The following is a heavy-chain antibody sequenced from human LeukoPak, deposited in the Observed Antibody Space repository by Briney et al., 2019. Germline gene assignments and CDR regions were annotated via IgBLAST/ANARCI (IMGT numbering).Heavy chain of an antibody. D-gene: IGHD2-15*01. CDR2: ISSCSSYI. J-gene: IGHJ3*02. CDR1: GFTFSSYS. CDR3: AREWGYCSGGSCRDGAFDI. Sequence: GGSLRLSCAASGFTFSSYSMNWVRQAPGKGLEWVSSISSCSSYIYYADSVKGRFTISRDNAKNSLYLQMNSLRAEDTAVYYCAREWGYCSGGSCRDGAFDIWGQGTMVTVSS. V-gene: IGHV3-21*01.